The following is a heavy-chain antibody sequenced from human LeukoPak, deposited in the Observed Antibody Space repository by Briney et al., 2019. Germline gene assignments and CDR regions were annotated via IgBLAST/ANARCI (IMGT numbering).Heavy chain of an antibody. CDR3: ARESISEYDSSGNTDY. Sequence: QSQTLSLTCAISGDSVSSNSAAWNWIRQSPSRGLEWLGRTYYRSKWYNDYAVSVKSRITINPDTSKNQFSLQLNSVTPEDTAVYYCARESISEYDSSGNTDYWGQGTLVTVSS. CDR2: TYYRSKWYN. V-gene: IGHV6-1*01. CDR1: GDSVSSNSAA. D-gene: IGHD3-22*01. J-gene: IGHJ4*02.